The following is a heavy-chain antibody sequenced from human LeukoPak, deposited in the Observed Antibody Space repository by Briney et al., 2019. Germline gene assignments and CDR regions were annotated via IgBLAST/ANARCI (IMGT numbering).Heavy chain of an antibody. Sequence: SGGSLRLSCAASGFTFDDYAMHWVRQAPGKGLEWVSLISGDGGSTYYADSVKGQFTISRDNSKNSLYLQMNSLRTEDTALYYCAKDQREVAHWYFDLWGRGTLVTVSS. CDR3: AKDQREVAHWYFDL. CDR2: ISGDGGST. CDR1: GFTFDDYA. V-gene: IGHV3-43*02. J-gene: IGHJ2*01.